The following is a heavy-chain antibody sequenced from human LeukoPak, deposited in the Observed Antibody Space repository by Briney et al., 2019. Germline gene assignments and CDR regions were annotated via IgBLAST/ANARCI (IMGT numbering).Heavy chain of an antibody. CDR3: ATRRIAVAAPFDY. J-gene: IGHJ4*02. D-gene: IGHD6-19*01. Sequence: SETLSLTCAVSGASITSYYWSWIRQPPGKGLEWIGYIYYSGSTNYNPSLKSRVTMSVDTSKNEFSLKLSSVTTADTAVYYCATRRIAVAAPFDYWSQGTLVTVSS. V-gene: IGHV4-59*01. CDR1: GASITSYY. CDR2: IYYSGST.